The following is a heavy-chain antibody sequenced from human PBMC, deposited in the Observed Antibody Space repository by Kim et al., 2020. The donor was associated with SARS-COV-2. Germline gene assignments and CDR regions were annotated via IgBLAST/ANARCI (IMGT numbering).Heavy chain of an antibody. CDR1: GYTFTSYG. D-gene: IGHD2-2*01. CDR3: ARFGRYCSSTSGYYYYGMDV. J-gene: IGHJ6*02. Sequence: ASVKVSCKASGYTFTSYGIRWVRQAPGQGLEWMGWISAYNGNTNYAQKFQGRVTMTTDTSTSTAYMELRSLRSEDTAVYYCARFGRYCSSTSGYYYYGMDVWGQGTPFTASS. V-gene: IGHV1-18*04. CDR2: ISAYNGNT.